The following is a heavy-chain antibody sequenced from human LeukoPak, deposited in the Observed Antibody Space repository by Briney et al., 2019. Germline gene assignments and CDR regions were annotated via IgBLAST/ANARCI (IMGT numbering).Heavy chain of an antibody. CDR2: INHSGST. Sequence: PSEILSLTCAVYGGSFSGYYWSWIRQPPGKGLEWIGEINHSGSTNYNPSLKSRVTISVDTSKNQFSLKLSSVTAADTAVYYCARGNRRSSWSNWGQGTLVTVSS. CDR1: GGSFSGYY. V-gene: IGHV4-34*01. CDR3: ARGNRRSSWSN. J-gene: IGHJ4*02. D-gene: IGHD6-13*01.